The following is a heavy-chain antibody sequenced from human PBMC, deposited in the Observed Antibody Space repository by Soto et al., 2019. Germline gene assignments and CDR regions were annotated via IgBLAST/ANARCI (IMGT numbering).Heavy chain of an antibody. CDR2: IIAIFGTA. V-gene: IGHV1-69*01. CDR3: ARDGCYFRSGTGMDV. CDR1: GGTFSSYA. D-gene: IGHD3-10*01. J-gene: IGHJ6*02. Sequence: QVQLVQSGAEVKKPGSSVKVSCKASGGTFSSYAISWVRQAPGQGLEWMGGIIAIFGTANYAQKFQARVTITADESTSTADRELSSLRSEDTAVYYCARDGCYFRSGTGMDVWGQGTTVTVSS.